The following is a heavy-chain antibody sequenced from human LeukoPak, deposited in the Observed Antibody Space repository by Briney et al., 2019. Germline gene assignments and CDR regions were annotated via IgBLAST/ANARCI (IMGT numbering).Heavy chain of an antibody. Sequence: GASVKVSCKASGYTFTSYDINWVRQATGQGLEWMGWMNPNSGNTGYAQKFQGRVTITRNTSISTAYMELSSLRSEDTAVYYCARDLGSSSSFDYWGQGTLVTVSS. D-gene: IGHD6-6*01. V-gene: IGHV1-8*03. J-gene: IGHJ4*02. CDR2: MNPNSGNT. CDR3: ARDLGSSSSFDY. CDR1: GYTFTSYD.